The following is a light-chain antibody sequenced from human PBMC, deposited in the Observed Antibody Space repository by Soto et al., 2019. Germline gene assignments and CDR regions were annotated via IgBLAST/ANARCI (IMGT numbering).Light chain of an antibody. V-gene: IGKV1-33*01. CDR2: DAS. CDR1: QDISNY. CDR3: QQYESFPLT. J-gene: IGKJ4*01. Sequence: DIQMTQSPSSLSASVGDRVTITCQASQDISNYLNWYQQKPGKAPKLLNYDASNLETGVPSRFSGSGSGTDFTFTISSLQPADIATYYCQQYESFPLTFGGGTKVDIK.